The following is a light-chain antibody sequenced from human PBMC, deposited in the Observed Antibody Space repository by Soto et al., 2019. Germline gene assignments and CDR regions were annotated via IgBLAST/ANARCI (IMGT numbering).Light chain of an antibody. Sequence: DIVMTQSPDSLAVSLGERATINCKSSQSLLYSSNNKNYLLWYQQKPGQPPKLLIYWASTRESGVPDRFSGSGSGTDFTLTISSLQAEDVAVYYCQQNYRPPWTFGQGTKVEIK. J-gene: IGKJ1*01. V-gene: IGKV4-1*01. CDR1: QSLLYSSNNKNY. CDR2: WAS. CDR3: QQNYRPPWT.